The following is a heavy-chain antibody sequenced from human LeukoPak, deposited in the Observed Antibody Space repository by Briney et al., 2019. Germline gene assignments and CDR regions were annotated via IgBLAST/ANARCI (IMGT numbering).Heavy chain of an antibody. CDR3: ARLRRNSDRSGYYYYYDY. J-gene: IGHJ4*02. Sequence: GGSLRLSCAASGYTFSSYSINWVRQAPGKGLEWVSSISVGSNYIYYADSVRGRFSISGDDARNSLYLQMDSLRGDDTAVYYCARLRRNSDRSGYYYYYDYWGQGTLVTVSS. CDR1: GYTFSSYS. CDR2: ISVGSNYI. D-gene: IGHD3-22*01. V-gene: IGHV3-21*01.